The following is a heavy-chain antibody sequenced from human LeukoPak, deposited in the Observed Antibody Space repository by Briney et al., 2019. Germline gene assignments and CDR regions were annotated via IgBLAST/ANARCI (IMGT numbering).Heavy chain of an antibody. CDR2: ISYDGSNK. CDR3: AKELTRPNRPVAGLNY. Sequence: GGSLRLSCAVSGFXFSDHYIHWVRQAPGKGLKWVAIISYDGSNKYYPDSVKGRFTISRDDSKNTLYLQMNSLRTEDTAVYYCAKELTRPNRPVAGLNYWGQGTLVTVSS. D-gene: IGHD6-19*01. CDR1: GFXFSDHY. J-gene: IGHJ4*02. V-gene: IGHV3-30*18.